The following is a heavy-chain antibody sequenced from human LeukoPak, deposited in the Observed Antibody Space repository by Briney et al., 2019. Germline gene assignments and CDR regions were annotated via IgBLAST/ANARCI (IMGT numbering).Heavy chain of an antibody. V-gene: IGHV3-7*01. CDR3: AREGCSGGSCYYNWFDP. D-gene: IGHD2-15*01. CDR1: GFTFSSYW. CDR2: INQDGSEK. Sequence: PGGSLRLSCAASGFTFSSYWMSWVRQAPGKGLEWVANINQDGSEKYYVDSVKGRFTISRDNAKNSLYLQMNSLRAEDTAVYYCAREGCSGGSCYYNWFDPWGQGALVTVSS. J-gene: IGHJ5*02.